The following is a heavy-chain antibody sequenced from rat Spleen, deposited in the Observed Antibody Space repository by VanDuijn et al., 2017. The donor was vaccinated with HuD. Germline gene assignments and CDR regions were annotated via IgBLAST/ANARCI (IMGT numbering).Heavy chain of an antibody. CDR2: INSAGST. CDR1: GYSITSSYR. Sequence: EVQLQESGPGLVKPSQSLSLTCSVTGYSITSSYRWNWIRKFPGNKLEWMGYINSAGSTNYNPSLKSRISITRDTSKNQFFLQVNSVTTEDTATYYCARRTYYDGYSWGQGVMVTVSS. CDR3: ARRTYYDGYS. V-gene: IGHV3-3*01. J-gene: IGHJ2*01. D-gene: IGHD1-12*03.